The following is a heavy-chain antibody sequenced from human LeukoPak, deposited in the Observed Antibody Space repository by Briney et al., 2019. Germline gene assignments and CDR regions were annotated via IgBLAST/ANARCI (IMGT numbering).Heavy chain of an antibody. CDR1: GFTVSSNY. CDR3: ARELGYCSGGSCYRAWFDP. CDR2: IYSGGST. D-gene: IGHD2-15*01. V-gene: IGHV3-53*01. J-gene: IGHJ5*02. Sequence: GGPLRLSCAASGFTVSSNYMSWVRQAPGKGLEWVSVIYSGGSTYYADSVKGRFTISRDNSKNTLYLQMNSLRAEDTAVYYCARELGYCSGGSCYRAWFDPWGQGTLVTVSS.